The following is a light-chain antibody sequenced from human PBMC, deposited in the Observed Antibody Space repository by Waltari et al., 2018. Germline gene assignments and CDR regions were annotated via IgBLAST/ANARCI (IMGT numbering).Light chain of an antibody. CDR3: QQTYTTSWT. CDR2: AAS. J-gene: IGKJ1*01. V-gene: IGKV1-39*01. Sequence: DIQIAQSPSSLSASVGDRVTITCRASQGISNYLNWYQQKPGKAPKLLIYAASSLQGGVPSRFSGSGSGTDFTLTITNLQPEDLANYYCQQTYTTSWTFGQGTKVEI. CDR1: QGISNY.